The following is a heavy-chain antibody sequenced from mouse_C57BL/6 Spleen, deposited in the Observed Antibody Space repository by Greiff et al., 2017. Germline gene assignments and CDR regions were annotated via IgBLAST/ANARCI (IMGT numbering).Heavy chain of an antibody. V-gene: IGHV14-1*01. CDR2: IDPEDGDT. CDR1: GFNIKDYY. D-gene: IGHD1-1*01. CDR3: ATHYYGTAFDY. Sequence: VQLQQSGAELVRPGASVKLSCTASGFNIKDYYMHWVKQRPEQGLEWIGRIDPEDGDTEYAPKFQGKATMTADTSSNTAYLQLSSLTSEDTAVYCCATHYYGTAFDYWGQGTTVTVSS. J-gene: IGHJ2*01.